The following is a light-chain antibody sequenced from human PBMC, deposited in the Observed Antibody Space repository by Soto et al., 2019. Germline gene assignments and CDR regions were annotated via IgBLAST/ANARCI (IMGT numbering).Light chain of an antibody. V-gene: IGLV2-14*01. CDR2: DVS. Sequence: QSVLTQPASVSGSPGKSITSSCTGTSSDVGGYNYVSWYQQQPGKAPKFMIYDVSNRPSGVSNRFSGSKSGNTASLTISGLQAEDEADYYCCSYTTSNTRQIVFVTGTNVTVL. CDR3: CSYTTSNTRQIV. CDR1: SSDVGGYNY. J-gene: IGLJ1*01.